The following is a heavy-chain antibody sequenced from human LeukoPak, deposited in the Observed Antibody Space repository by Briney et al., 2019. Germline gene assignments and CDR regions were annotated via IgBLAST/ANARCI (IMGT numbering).Heavy chain of an antibody. CDR3: ARTLAARHTSGYIDY. V-gene: IGHV3-7*01. J-gene: IGHJ4*02. CDR1: GFTFSNYW. CDR2: IKQDGSEK. D-gene: IGHD3-22*01. Sequence: GGSLRLSCAASGFTFSNYWMTWVRQAPGKGLELVANIKQDGSEKYYVDSVKGRFTISRDNGKNSLYLQMNSLRAEDTAVYYCARTLAARHTSGYIDYWGQGTLVTVSS.